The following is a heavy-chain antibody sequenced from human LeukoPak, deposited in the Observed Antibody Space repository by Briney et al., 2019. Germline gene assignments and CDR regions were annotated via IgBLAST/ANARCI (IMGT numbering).Heavy chain of an antibody. CDR1: GGTSSSYA. CDR3: ASAIDRNNSPTFVDY. J-gene: IGHJ4*02. V-gene: IGHV1-69*04. CDR2: IIPIFGIA. D-gene: IGHD2/OR15-2a*01. Sequence: GASVKVSCKASGGTSSSYAISWVRQAPGQGLEWMGRIIPIFGIANYAQKFQGRDTITADKSTSTAYMELSSLRYDDTAVYYCASAIDRNNSPTFVDYWGQGTLVTVSS.